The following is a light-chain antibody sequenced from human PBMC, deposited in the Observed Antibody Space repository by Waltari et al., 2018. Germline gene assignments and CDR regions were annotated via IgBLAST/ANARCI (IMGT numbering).Light chain of an antibody. V-gene: IGLV2-23*02. J-gene: IGLJ1*01. CDR2: EVT. CDR1: SSDVGNYNL. CDR3: CSYAGLGIYV. Sequence: QSGLTQPASVSGSPGQSITISCTGTSSDVGNYNLVSWYQQYPGKAPKIRVYEVTRRSSGVSDRCSGSKSGNTASLTIYGLQSEDEADYYCCSYAGLGIYVFGTGTKVTVL.